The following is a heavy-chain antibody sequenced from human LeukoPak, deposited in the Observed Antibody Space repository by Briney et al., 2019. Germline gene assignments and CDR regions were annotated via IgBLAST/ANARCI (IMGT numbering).Heavy chain of an antibody. CDR1: GFTFSSYA. J-gene: IGHJ4*02. CDR2: ISGSGGST. V-gene: IGHV3-23*01. D-gene: IGHD6-13*01. Sequence: GGSLRLSCAASGFTFSSYAMSWVRQAPGKGLEWVSAISGSGGSTYYADSVKGWFTISRDNSKNTLYLQMNSLSAEDTAVYYCAKDYSSSWYVNPDYWGQGTLVTVSS. CDR3: AKDYSSSWYVNPDY.